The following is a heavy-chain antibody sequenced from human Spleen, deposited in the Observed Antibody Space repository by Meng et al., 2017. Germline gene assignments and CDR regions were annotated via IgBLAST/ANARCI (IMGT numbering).Heavy chain of an antibody. CDR1: GYTFTTYG. D-gene: IGHD3-10*01. V-gene: IGHV1-18*01. J-gene: IGHJ4*02. CDR2: ISAYNGNT. Sequence: ASVKVSCKASGYTFTTYGISWVRQAPGQGLEWMGWISAYNGNTNYAQKLQGRVTMTTDTSTSTAYMELRSLRSDDTAVYYCARDSNEFGVFDYWGQGTLVTVSS. CDR3: ARDSNEFGVFDY.